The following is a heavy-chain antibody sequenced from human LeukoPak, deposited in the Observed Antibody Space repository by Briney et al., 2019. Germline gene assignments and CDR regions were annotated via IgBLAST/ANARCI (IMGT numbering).Heavy chain of an antibody. Sequence: SVKVSCKASGGTLSSFTISWVRQAPGQGLEWMGGIIPIFGTANYAQKFQGRVTITADESKSTAYMELSSLRSEDTAVYYCASRGYGSGSYYGSDYWGQGTLVTVSS. CDR2: IIPIFGTA. CDR3: ASRGYGSGSYYGSDY. CDR1: GGTLSSFT. V-gene: IGHV1-69*13. D-gene: IGHD3-10*01. J-gene: IGHJ4*02.